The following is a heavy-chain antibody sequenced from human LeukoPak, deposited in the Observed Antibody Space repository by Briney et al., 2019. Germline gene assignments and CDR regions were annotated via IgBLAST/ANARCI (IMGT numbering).Heavy chain of an antibody. CDR3: ARGPSAAPLDY. V-gene: IGHV4-59*01. CDR1: GGSISSYY. D-gene: IGHD2-2*01. Sequence: SETLSLTCTVSGGSISSYYWSWIRQPPGKGLEWIGYIYYSGSTNYNPSLKSRVTISVDTSKNQFSLKLSSVTAADTAVYYCARGPSAAPLDYWGQGTLVTVPS. CDR2: IYYSGST. J-gene: IGHJ4*02.